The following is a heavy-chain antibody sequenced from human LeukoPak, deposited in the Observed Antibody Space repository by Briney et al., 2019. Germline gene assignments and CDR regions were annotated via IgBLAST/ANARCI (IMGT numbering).Heavy chain of an antibody. CDR1: GGSISSSNW. D-gene: IGHD3-3*01. J-gene: IGHJ4*02. CDR3: ASRWRAGRFLEWHRIGGFDY. CDR2: IYHSGST. V-gene: IGHV4-4*02. Sequence: NPSETLSLTCAVSGGSISSSNWWSWARQPPGEGLEWIGEIYHSGSTNYNPSLKSRVTISVDKSKNQFSLKLSSVTAADTAVYYRASRWRAGRFLEWHRIGGFDYWGQGTLVTVSS.